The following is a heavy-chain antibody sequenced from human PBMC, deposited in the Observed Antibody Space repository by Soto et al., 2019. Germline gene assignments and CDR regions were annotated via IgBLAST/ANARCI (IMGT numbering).Heavy chain of an antibody. CDR1: GFTFSRSD. V-gene: IGHV3-23*01. CDR2: ITTGGDAT. CDR3: AKGGGGDHGY. Sequence: EVQLLESGGGLVRPGGSLRLSCAASGFTFSRSDMSWVRQAPGKGLEWVSSITTGGDATPYADSVKGRFTISRDNSKNTVYLQMNSLNAEVTALYYCAKGGGGDHGYWGQGTLVAVSS. J-gene: IGHJ4*02. D-gene: IGHD2-21*02.